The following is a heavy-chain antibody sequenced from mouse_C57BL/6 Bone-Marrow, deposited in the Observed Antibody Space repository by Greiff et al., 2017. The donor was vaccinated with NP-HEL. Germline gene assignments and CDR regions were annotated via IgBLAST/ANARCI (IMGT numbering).Heavy chain of an antibody. V-gene: IGHV1-82*01. J-gene: IGHJ3*01. Sequence: VQLQQSGPELVKPGASVKISCKASGYAFSSSWMNWVKQRPGKGLEWIGRIYPGDGDTNYNGKFKGKATLTADKSSSTAYMQLSSLTSEDSAVYFCASPSYYYGSSYAYWGQGTLVTVSA. D-gene: IGHD1-1*01. CDR3: ASPSYYYGSSYAY. CDR1: GYAFSSSW. CDR2: IYPGDGDT.